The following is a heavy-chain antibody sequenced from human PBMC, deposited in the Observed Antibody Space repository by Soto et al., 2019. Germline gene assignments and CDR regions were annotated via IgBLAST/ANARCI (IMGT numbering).Heavy chain of an antibody. J-gene: IGHJ5*02. D-gene: IGHD3-16*01. CDR2: INPRSGGT. Sequence: ASVKVSCKXSEYTFTAYYIHWVRQAPGQGLEWMGWINPRSGGTNYAQKFQGRVTMTRDTSITTAYMELSRLRSDDTAVYYCARDVTDNWFDPWGQGTLVTVSS. CDR3: ARDVTDNWFDP. V-gene: IGHV1-2*02. CDR1: EYTFTAYY.